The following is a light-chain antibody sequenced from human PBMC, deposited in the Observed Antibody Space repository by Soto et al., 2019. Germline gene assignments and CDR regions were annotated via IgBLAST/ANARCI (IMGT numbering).Light chain of an antibody. CDR1: SSDVGNYNY. J-gene: IGLJ3*02. CDR3: SSYAGSNTFL. Sequence: QSALTQPPSASGSPGQSVTISCTGTSSDVGNYNYVSWYQQHPGKAPKLIIYEVSKRPSGVPYRFSGSKSGNTASLTVSGLQAEDEADYYCSSYAGSNTFLFGGGTKLTVL. CDR2: EVS. V-gene: IGLV2-8*01.